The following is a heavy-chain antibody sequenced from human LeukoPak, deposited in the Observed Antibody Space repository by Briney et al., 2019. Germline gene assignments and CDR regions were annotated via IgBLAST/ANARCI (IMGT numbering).Heavy chain of an antibody. CDR3: ARDYTSGGMDV. D-gene: IGHD3-10*01. CDR2: TRNKANRYTT. J-gene: IGHJ6*02. CDR1: GLTFSDHY. Sequence: GGSLRLSCAVSGLTFSDHYMDWVRQAPGKGLEWVGRTRNKANRYTTEYAASVKGRFTISRDESKNSLYLQMNSLKTEDTAVYYCARDYTSGGMDVWGQGTTVTVSS. V-gene: IGHV3-72*01.